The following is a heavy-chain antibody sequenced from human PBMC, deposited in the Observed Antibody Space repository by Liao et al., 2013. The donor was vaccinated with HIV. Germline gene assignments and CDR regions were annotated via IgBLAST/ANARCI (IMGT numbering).Heavy chain of an antibody. CDR2: IYTSGST. J-gene: IGHJ4*02. CDR1: GGSISSGSYY. CDR3: ARDWGGIAAAGTFDY. Sequence: QVQLQESGPGLVKPSQTLSLTCTVSGGSISSGSYYWSWIRQPAGKGLEWIGRIYTSGSTNYNPSLKSRVTISVDTSKNQFSLKLSSVTAADTAVYYCARDWGGIAAAGTFDYWGQGNPGSPSPQ. D-gene: IGHD6-13*01. V-gene: IGHV4-61*02.